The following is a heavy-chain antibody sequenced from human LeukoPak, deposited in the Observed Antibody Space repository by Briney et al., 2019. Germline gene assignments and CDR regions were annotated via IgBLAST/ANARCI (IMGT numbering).Heavy chain of an antibody. CDR3: TRAQIQLCSTTSCYVFDS. J-gene: IGHJ4*02. CDR2: ISFDGGDK. Sequence: GGSLTLSCVASGFPFSNYAMQWVRQAPGEGLEWVAVISFDGGDKYYADSVKGRFAISSDIFKNTLYLDMNSLRPDDTALYYCTRAQIQLCSTTSCYVFDSWGQGTLVTVSS. CDR1: GFPFSNYA. D-gene: IGHD2-2*01. V-gene: IGHV3-30*09.